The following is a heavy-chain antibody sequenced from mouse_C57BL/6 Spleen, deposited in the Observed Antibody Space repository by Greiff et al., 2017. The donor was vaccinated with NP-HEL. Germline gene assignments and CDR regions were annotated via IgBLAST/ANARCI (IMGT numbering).Heavy chain of an antibody. CDR2: INPSNGGT. J-gene: IGHJ3*01. CDR1: GYTFTSYW. V-gene: IGHV1-53*01. CDR3: ARSIPLPGPFAY. Sequence: VQRKQPGTELVKPGASVKLSCKASGYTFTSYWMHWVKQRPGHGLEWIGNINPSNGGTNYNEKFKSKATLTVDKDSSTYYMQLSSLTSEDSAVYFVARSIPLPGPFAYWGQGTLVTVSA. D-gene: IGHD2-1*01.